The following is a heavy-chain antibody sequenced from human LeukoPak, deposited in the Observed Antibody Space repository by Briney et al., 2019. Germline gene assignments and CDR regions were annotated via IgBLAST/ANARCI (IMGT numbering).Heavy chain of an antibody. CDR3: ARGEDWNYAFDY. J-gene: IGHJ4*02. V-gene: IGHV1-69*13. CDR2: IIPIFGTA. CDR1: GGTFSSYA. Sequence: GASVKVSCKASGGTFSSYAISWVRQAPGQGLEWMGGIIPIFGTANYAQKFQGRVTITADEPTSTAYMELSSLRSEDTAVYYCARGEDWNYAFDYWGQGTLVTVSS. D-gene: IGHD1-7*01.